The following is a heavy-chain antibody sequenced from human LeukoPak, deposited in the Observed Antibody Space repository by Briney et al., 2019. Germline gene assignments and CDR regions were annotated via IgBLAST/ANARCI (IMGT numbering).Heavy chain of an antibody. J-gene: IGHJ4*02. V-gene: IGHV3-20*04. CDR1: GFTFDDYG. D-gene: IGHD3-22*01. CDR3: VSGNYYDSSGPHFVY. CDR2: INWNGGST. Sequence: GGSLRLSCAASGFTFDDYGMSWVRQAPGKGLEWVSGINWNGGSTGYADSVKGRFTISRDNAKNSLYLQMNSLRAEDTALYYCVSGNYYDSSGPHFVYWGQGTLVTVSS.